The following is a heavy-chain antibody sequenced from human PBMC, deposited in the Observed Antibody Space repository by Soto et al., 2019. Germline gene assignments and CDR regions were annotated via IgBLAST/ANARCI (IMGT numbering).Heavy chain of an antibody. D-gene: IGHD6-19*01. CDR1: GFTFSSDW. V-gene: IGHV3-7*03. CDR3: ARDWTPFHSGGWYDAIDI. Sequence: EVQLVESGGDMVQPGGSLRLACVASGFTFSSDWMTWVRQAPGKGLEWVANIKQDGSERNYVDSVKGGFTVSRDDTKNSLYMKMNSLRAEDTALYYGARDWTPFHSGGWYDAIDIWGQGTMVTVSS. J-gene: IGHJ3*02. CDR2: IKQDGSER.